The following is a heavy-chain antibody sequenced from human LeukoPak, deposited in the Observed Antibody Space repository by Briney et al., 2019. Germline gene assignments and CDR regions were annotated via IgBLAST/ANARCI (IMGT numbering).Heavy chain of an antibody. CDR3: ARVVTPRYCSTPSCYWEGWFDP. Sequence: SVKVSCKASGGTFSRYAMSWVRQAPGQGLEWMGGIIPIFGTASFAQKFQGRVTITADESTGTAYMELSSLRSEDTAVYYCARVVTPRYCSTPSCYWEGWFDPWGQGTLVTVSS. J-gene: IGHJ5*02. CDR1: GGTFSRYA. V-gene: IGHV1-69*13. D-gene: IGHD2-2*01. CDR2: IIPIFGTA.